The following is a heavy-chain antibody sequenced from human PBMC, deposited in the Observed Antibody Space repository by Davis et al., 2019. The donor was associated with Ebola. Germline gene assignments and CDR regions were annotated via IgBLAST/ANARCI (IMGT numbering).Heavy chain of an antibody. V-gene: IGHV1-18*01. CDR2: ISTYNDNT. Sequence: AASVKVSCKASGGTFSSNAISWVRQAPGQGLEWMGWISTYNDNTNYAQKLQGRVTMTTDTSTSTAYMELRSLRSDDTAVYYCARDRYCSGGSCYSSYYYGMDVWGQGTTVTVSS. CDR3: ARDRYCSGGSCYSSYYYGMDV. CDR1: GGTFSSNA. J-gene: IGHJ6*02. D-gene: IGHD2-15*01.